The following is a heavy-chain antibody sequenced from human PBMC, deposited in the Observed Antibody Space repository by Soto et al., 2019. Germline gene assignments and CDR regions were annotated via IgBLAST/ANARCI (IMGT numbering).Heavy chain of an antibody. D-gene: IGHD3-9*01. V-gene: IGHV3-11*01. CDR3: AREYYDVLTDYYRYYYIDV. J-gene: IGHJ6*03. CDR1: GFTFSDYY. CDR2: ISSSGTRM. Sequence: QVQLVESGGGLVQPGGSLRLSCTASGFTFSDYYMTWIRQAPGKGLESVSYISSSGTRMYYADSVKGRFTISRDNAKNSLYLQLNSLRAEDTAVYYCAREYYDVLTDYYRYYYIDVCGKGITVTVSS.